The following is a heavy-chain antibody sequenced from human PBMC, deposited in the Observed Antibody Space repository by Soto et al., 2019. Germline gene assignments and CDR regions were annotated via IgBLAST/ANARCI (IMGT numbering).Heavy chain of an antibody. CDR1: GFTFSSYA. CDR3: AKGPARDIVVVVPSNWFDP. J-gene: IGHJ5*02. D-gene: IGHD2-15*01. CDR2: ISGSGGST. Sequence: GGSLRLSCAASGFTFSSYAMSWVRQAPGKGLEWVSAISGSGGSTYYADSVKGRFTISRDNSKNTLYLQMNSLRAEDTAVYYCAKGPARDIVVVVPSNWFDPWGQGTLVTVSS. V-gene: IGHV3-23*01.